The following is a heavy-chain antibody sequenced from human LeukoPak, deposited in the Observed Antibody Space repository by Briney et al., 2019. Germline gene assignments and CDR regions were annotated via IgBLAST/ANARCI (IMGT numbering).Heavy chain of an antibody. CDR3: ASSLGDYYDSSASGGY. D-gene: IGHD3-22*01. V-gene: IGHV4-39*01. J-gene: IGHJ4*02. CDR1: GGSISSSTYY. Sequence: SETLSLTCTVSGGSISSSTYYWGWLRQPPGKGLEWIGCIYYSGTTYYNPSLKSRVTISVDTSKNQFSLRLSSVAAADTAVYYCASSLGDYYDSSASGGYWGQGTLVTVSS. CDR2: IYYSGTT.